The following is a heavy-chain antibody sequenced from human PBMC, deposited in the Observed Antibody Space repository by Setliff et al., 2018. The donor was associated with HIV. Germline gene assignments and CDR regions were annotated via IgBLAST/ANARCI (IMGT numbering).Heavy chain of an antibody. V-gene: IGHV5-51*01. CDR2: IYPDDSDT. CDR1: GFTFTDYW. CDR3: ARHLIPGDPRYSSSWYY. D-gene: IGHD6-13*01. J-gene: IGHJ4*02. Sequence: PGESLKISCKGSGFTFTDYWIGWVRQMPEKGLEWMGIIYPDDSDTRYSPSFQGQVTLSADKSISTAYLQWSSLKASDTAMYYCARHLIPGDPRYSSSWYYWGQGTLVTVSS.